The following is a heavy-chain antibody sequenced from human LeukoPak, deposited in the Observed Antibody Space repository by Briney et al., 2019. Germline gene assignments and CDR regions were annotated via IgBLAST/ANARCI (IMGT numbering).Heavy chain of an antibody. D-gene: IGHD3-3*01. V-gene: IGHV3-11*01. Sequence: GGSLRLSCAASGFTFSDYYMSWLRQAPGKGLEWVSYISSSGSTIYYADSVKGRFTISRDNAKNSLYLQMNSLRAEDTAVYYCARESYDFWSGYLYDYWGQGTLVTVSS. J-gene: IGHJ4*02. CDR1: GFTFSDYY. CDR2: ISSSGSTI. CDR3: ARESYDFWSGYLYDY.